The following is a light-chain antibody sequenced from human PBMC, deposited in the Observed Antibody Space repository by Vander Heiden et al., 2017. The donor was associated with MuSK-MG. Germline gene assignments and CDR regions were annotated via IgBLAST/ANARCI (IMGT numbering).Light chain of an antibody. J-gene: IGLJ3*02. CDR2: KDS. CDR3: QSADSSGSYRSWV. CDR1: ALPSQY. V-gene: IGLV3-25*03. Sequence: SHDLTQPPSVSVSPGQTARITCSGDALPSQYVYWFQQKPGQAPLLVIYKDSERPSGITERISGSSSGTIVTLTITGVQAEDEADYYCQSADSSGSYRSWVFGGGTRLTVL.